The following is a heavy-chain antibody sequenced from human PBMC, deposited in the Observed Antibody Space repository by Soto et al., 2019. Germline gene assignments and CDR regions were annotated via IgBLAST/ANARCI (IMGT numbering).Heavy chain of an antibody. J-gene: IGHJ6*02. CDR1: GFTFTSSA. V-gene: IGHV1-58*01. CDR3: AADLDSRIFGMXV. Sequence: GASVKVSCKASGFTFTSSAVQWVRQARGQRLEWIGWIVVGSGNTNYAQKFQERVTITRDMSTSTAYMELSSLRSEDTAVYCCAADLDSRIFGMXVWGQGTTVTVSS. CDR2: IVVGSGNT. D-gene: IGHD2-15*01.